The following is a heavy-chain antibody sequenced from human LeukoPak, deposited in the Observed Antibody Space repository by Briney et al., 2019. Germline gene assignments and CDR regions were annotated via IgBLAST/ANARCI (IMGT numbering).Heavy chain of an antibody. V-gene: IGHV1-46*01. CDR2: INPSGGNT. J-gene: IGHJ6*02. Sequence: ASVKVSCKASGYTFTSYYMHWVRQAPGQGLEWMGIINPSGGNTSYAQKFQGRVTMTRDTSTSTVYMELSSLRSEDTAVYYCARRYSYGSDYYYYGMDVWGQGTTVTVSS. D-gene: IGHD5-18*01. CDR3: ARRYSYGSDYYYYGMDV. CDR1: GYTFTSYY.